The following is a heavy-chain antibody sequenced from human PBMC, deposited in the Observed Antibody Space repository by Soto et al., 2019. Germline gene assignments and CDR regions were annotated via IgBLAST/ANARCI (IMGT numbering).Heavy chain of an antibody. Sequence: GGSLRLSCAASGFNFNIYAMHWVRQAPGKGLEWVAVIWYDGSNKYYADSAKGRFTISRDNSKNTVDLQMNSLRVEDTAVYYCARAEGMIVVVSLFMDDWGQGTTVTVSS. D-gene: IGHD3-22*01. CDR3: ARAEGMIVVVSLFMDD. CDR2: IWYDGSNK. CDR1: GFNFNIYA. V-gene: IGHV3-33*01. J-gene: IGHJ6*02.